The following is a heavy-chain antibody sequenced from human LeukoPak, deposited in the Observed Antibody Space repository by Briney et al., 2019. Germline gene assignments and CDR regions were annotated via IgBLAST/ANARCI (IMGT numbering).Heavy chain of an antibody. Sequence: GGSLRLSCAASGFTFSSYSMNWVRQAPRKGLEWVSYTSSSSSTIYYADSVKGRFTISRDNAKNSLYLQMNSLRAEDTAVYYCARDPDGMDVWGQGTTVTVSS. CDR2: TSSSSSTI. J-gene: IGHJ6*02. CDR1: GFTFSSYS. CDR3: ARDPDGMDV. V-gene: IGHV3-48*01.